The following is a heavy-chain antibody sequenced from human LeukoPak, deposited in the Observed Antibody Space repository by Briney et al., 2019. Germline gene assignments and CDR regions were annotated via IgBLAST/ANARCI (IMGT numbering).Heavy chain of an antibody. CDR1: GYTFTSHW. CDR3: ARRNDILTGSPFDY. J-gene: IGHJ4*02. CDR2: IYPGDSDI. V-gene: IGHV5-51*01. D-gene: IGHD3-9*01. Sequence: GESLKISCKGSGYTFTSHWIGWVRQMPGKGLEWMGIIYPGDSDIRYSPSFQGQVTFSADKSISTAYLQWSSLKASGTAMYYCARRNDILTGSPFDYWGQGTLVTVSS.